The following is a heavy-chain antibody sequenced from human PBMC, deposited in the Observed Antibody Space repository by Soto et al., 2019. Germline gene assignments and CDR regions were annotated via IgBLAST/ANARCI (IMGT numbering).Heavy chain of an antibody. CDR2: ISYDGSNK. CDR3: AKDTNRQPQAPFTTVVT. CDR1: GFTFSSYG. D-gene: IGHD4-17*01. J-gene: IGHJ5*02. V-gene: IGHV3-30*18. Sequence: VGSLRLSCAASGFTFSSYGMHWVRQAPGKGLEWVAVISYDGSNKYYADSVKGRFTISRDNSKNTLYLQMNSLRAEDTAVYYCAKDTNRQPQAPFTTVVTWGQGTLVTVS.